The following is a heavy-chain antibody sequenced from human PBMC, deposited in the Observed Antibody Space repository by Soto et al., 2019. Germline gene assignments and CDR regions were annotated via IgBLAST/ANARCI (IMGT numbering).Heavy chain of an antibody. Sequence: QVQRVQSGAEVKKPGSSVKVSCKASGGIFSNFAFNWMRQAPGQGLEWMGGIIPTLGTPHYAKKFLGRVTITADESTTTLYSEMSSLTVEDTAVYHCARVGLGAYDYWGQGTLVIVSS. J-gene: IGHJ4*02. CDR3: ARVGLGAYDY. D-gene: IGHD6-19*01. CDR1: GGIFSNFA. CDR2: IIPTLGTP. V-gene: IGHV1-69*01.